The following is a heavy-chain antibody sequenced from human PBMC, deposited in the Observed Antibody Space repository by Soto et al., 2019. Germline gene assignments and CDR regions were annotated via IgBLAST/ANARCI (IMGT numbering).Heavy chain of an antibody. J-gene: IGHJ6*02. CDR2: IYYSGST. CDR3: ARDREGAYRYGYPRTGIASYYGMDV. CDR1: GGSISSYY. D-gene: IGHD5-18*01. V-gene: IGHV4-59*01. Sequence: PSETLSLTCTVSGGSISSYYWSWIRQPPGKGLEWIGYIYYSGSTNYNPSLKSRVTISVDTSKNQFSLKLSSVTAADTAVYYCARDREGAYRYGYPRTGIASYYGMDVWGQGTTVTVSS.